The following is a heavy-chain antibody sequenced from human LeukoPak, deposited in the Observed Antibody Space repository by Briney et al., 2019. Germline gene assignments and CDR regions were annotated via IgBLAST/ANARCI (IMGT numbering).Heavy chain of an antibody. CDR1: GFTFSSYS. V-gene: IGHV3-21*01. CDR2: ISSSSSYI. D-gene: IGHD5-18*01. CDR3: ARTPAAMATYYYYMDV. Sequence: PGGSLRLSCAAPGFTFSSYSMNWVRQAPGKGLECVSSISSSSSYIYYADSVKGRFTISRDNAKNSLYLQMNSLRAEDTAVYYCARTPAAMATYYYYMDVWGKGTTVTVSS. J-gene: IGHJ6*03.